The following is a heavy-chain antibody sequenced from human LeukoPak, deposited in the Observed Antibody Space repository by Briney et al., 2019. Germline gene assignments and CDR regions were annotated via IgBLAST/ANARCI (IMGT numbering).Heavy chain of an antibody. V-gene: IGHV3-74*01. Sequence: QPGGSLRLSCAASGFPFSSYWMHWVRQAPGKGLVWVSPINPDGTVTTYADSVKGRFTISRDNAKNTLYLQMNSLRVEDTAVYYCVRDSPSGFFDLWGRGTLVTVSS. J-gene: IGHJ2*01. CDR3: VRDSPSGFFDL. CDR2: INPDGTVT. CDR1: GFPFSSYW. D-gene: IGHD6-19*01.